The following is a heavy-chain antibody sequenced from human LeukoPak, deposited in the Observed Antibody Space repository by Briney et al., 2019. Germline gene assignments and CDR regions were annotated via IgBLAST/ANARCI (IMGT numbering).Heavy chain of an antibody. CDR3: ARQGPSIVGASRLDY. CDR1: GDSIRSSTYY. J-gene: IGHJ4*02. CDR2: IYYSGTS. V-gene: IGHV4-39*01. D-gene: IGHD1-26*01. Sequence: SETLSLTCTVSGDSIRSSTYYWGWIRQPPGKGLEWIGSIYYSGTSYYNPSLKSRVTISVDTSKNQFSLKLSSVTAADTAVYYCARQGPSIVGASRLDYWGQGTLVTVSS.